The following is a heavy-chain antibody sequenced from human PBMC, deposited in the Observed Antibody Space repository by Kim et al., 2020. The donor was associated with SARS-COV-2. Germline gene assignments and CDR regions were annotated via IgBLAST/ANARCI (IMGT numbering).Heavy chain of an antibody. CDR2: ISSNGGST. D-gene: IGHD5-12*01. V-gene: IGHV3-64D*09. CDR1: GFTFSSYA. J-gene: IGHJ3*02. CDR3: VKGIVATYSDAFDI. Sequence: GGSLRLSCSASGFTFSSYAMHWVRQAPGKGLEYVSAISSNGGSTYYADSVKGRFTISRDNSKNTLYLQMSSLRAEDTAVYYCVKGIVATYSDAFDIWGQGTMVTVSS.